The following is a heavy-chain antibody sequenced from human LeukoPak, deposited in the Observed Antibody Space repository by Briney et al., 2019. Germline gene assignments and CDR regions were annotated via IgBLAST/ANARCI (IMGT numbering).Heavy chain of an antibody. D-gene: IGHD3-22*01. Sequence: ASVKVSCKASGYTFTSYGISWVRQAPGQGLEWMGWISAYNGNTNYAQKLQGRVTMTTDTSTSTAYMELRSLRSDDTAVYYCARVGYYDSSGYYYGFSADDHWGQGTLVTVSS. V-gene: IGHV1-18*01. CDR1: GYTFTSYG. CDR2: ISAYNGNT. J-gene: IGHJ4*02. CDR3: ARVGYYDSSGYYYGFSADDH.